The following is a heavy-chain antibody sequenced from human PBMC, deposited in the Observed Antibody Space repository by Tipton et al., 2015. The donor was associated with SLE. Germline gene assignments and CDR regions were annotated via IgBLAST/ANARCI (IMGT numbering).Heavy chain of an antibody. CDR1: GGSISSSSYY. V-gene: IGHV4-39*07. D-gene: IGHD6-13*01. J-gene: IGHJ4*02. Sequence: NPSLTCTVSGGSISSSSYYWGWIRQPPGKGLEWIGSIYYSGSTYYNPSLKSRVTISVDTSKNQFSLKLSSVTAADTAVYYCARSGGRQQLARPYFDYWGQGTLVTVSS. CDR3: ARSGGRQQLARPYFDY. CDR2: IYYSGST.